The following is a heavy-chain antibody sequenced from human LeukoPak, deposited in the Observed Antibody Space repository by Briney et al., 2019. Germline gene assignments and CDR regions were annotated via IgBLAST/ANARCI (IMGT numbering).Heavy chain of an antibody. J-gene: IGHJ3*02. D-gene: IGHD2-2*01. CDR1: GVSISSSSYD. V-gene: IGHV4-39*01. CDR3: ARPLEDQLLPLYAFDI. Sequence: SETLSLTCTVSGVSISSSSYDWGWIRQPPGKGLEWIASIYYSGSTYYNPSLKSRVTISVDTSKNQFSLKLSSVTAADTAVYYCARPLEDQLLPLYAFDIWGQGTMVTVSS. CDR2: IYYSGST.